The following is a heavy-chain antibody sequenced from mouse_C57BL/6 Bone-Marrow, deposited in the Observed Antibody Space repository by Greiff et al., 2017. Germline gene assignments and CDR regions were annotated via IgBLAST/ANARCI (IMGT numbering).Heavy chain of an antibody. Sequence: VQLQQSGAELVKPGASVKMSCKASGYTFTSYWITWVKQRPGQGLEWIGDIYPGSGSTNYNEKFKSQATLTVDTASSTAYMQLSSLTSEDSAVYDCAREGDYYGSTYYAMDYWGQGTSVTVSA. CDR3: AREGDYYGSTYYAMDY. J-gene: IGHJ4*01. V-gene: IGHV1-55*01. CDR1: GYTFTSYW. D-gene: IGHD1-1*01. CDR2: IYPGSGST.